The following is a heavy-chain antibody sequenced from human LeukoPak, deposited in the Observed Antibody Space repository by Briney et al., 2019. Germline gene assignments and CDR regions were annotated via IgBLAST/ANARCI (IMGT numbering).Heavy chain of an antibody. CDR1: SYSISSGYY. CDR2: IYHSGSI. Sequence: PSETLSLTCAVSSYSISSGYYWGWIRQPPGKGLEWIGTIYHSGSIYYNPSLRSRVTISLDTFKNQISLKLNSVTAADTAVYYCARDRPLLSGWSWFDPWGQGTLVTVSS. D-gene: IGHD6-19*01. V-gene: IGHV4-38-2*02. J-gene: IGHJ5*02. CDR3: ARDRPLLSGWSWFDP.